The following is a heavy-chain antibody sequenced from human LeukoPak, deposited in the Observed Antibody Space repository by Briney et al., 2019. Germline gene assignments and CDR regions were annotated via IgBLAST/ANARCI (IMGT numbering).Heavy chain of an antibody. CDR1: GFTFSSYW. CDR2: IKQDGSEK. CDR3: ARVRGSSYFDY. D-gene: IGHD6-6*01. V-gene: IGHV3-7*01. Sequence: GGSLRLSCAASGFTFSSYWMSWVRQAPGKGLEGVANIKQDGSEKYYVDSVKGRFTISRDNAKTSLYLQMNSLRAEDTAVYYCARVRGSSYFDYWGQGTLVTVSS. J-gene: IGHJ4*02.